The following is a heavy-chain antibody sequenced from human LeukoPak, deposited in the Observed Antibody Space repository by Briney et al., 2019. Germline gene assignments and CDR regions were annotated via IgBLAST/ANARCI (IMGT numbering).Heavy chain of an antibody. D-gene: IGHD3-22*01. CDR3: AKDPDTYYDSSGYYRERGY. V-gene: IGHV3-23*01. J-gene: IGHJ4*02. CDR2: ISGSGGST. CDR1: GFTFSSYA. Sequence: GGSLRLSCAASGFTFSSYAMSWVRQAPGKGLEWVSAISGSGGSTYYADSVKGRFTISRDNSKSTLYLQMNSLRAEDTTVYYCAKDPDTYYDSSGYYRERGYWGQGTLVTVSS.